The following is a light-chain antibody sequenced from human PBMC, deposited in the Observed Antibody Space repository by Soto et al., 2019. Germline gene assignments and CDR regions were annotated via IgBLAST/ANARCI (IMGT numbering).Light chain of an antibody. CDR3: QQYNSYPIT. J-gene: IGKJ5*01. V-gene: IGKV1-5*01. Sequence: DIQMTQSPSSLSASVGDRVTITCRASQSVSTWLAWYQQKPGNAPTLLIYDASSLESGVPSRFSGSGSGTEFTLTISSLQPDDFATYYCQQYNSYPITFGQGTRLEIK. CDR1: QSVSTW. CDR2: DAS.